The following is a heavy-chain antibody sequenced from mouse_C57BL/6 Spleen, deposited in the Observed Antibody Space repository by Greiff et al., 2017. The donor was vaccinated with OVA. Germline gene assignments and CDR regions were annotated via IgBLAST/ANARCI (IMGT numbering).Heavy chain of an antibody. J-gene: IGHJ4*01. CDR1: GFTFSSYA. Sequence: EVQRVESGEGLVKPGGSLKLSCAASGFTFSSYAMSWVRQTPEQRLEWVAYISSGGDYIYYADTVKGRFTISRDNARNTLYLQMSSLKSEDTAVYYCTRTAQASMDYWGQGTSVTVSS. CDR3: TRTAQASMDY. D-gene: IGHD3-2*02. V-gene: IGHV5-9-1*02. CDR2: ISSGGDYI.